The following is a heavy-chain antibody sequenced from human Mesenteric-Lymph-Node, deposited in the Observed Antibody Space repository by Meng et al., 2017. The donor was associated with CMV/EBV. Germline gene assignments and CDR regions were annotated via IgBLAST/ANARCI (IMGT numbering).Heavy chain of an antibody. CDR2: VYNSGST. V-gene: IGHV4-39*07. CDR1: GGSISSSSYY. J-gene: IGHJ4*02. CDR3: ARRPAPWHPTDY. Sequence: SETLSLTCTVSGGSISSSSYYWGWIRQPPGKGLEWIGSVYNSGSTYYNPSLKSRVTISVDTSKKQFSLKLSSVTAADTAVYYCARRPAPWHPTDYWGQGTLVTVSS.